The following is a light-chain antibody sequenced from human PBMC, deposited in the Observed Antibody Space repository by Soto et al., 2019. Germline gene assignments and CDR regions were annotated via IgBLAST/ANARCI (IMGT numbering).Light chain of an antibody. CDR1: QSINSR. V-gene: IGKV1-5*03. J-gene: IGKJ1*01. CDR3: QQYNNYWT. CDR2: KAS. Sequence: DIQMTQSPSTLSASVGDRVTITCRASQSINSRVAWYQQKPGKAPNLLIYKASSLESGVPSRFSGSGSGTEFPLTISSLQPDDFATYYCQQYNNYWTFGQGTKVEIK.